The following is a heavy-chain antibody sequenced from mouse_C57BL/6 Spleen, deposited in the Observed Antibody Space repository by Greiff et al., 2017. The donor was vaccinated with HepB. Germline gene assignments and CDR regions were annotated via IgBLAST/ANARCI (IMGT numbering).Heavy chain of an antibody. D-gene: IGHD6-1*01. CDR1: GYSITSGYY. J-gene: IGHJ4*01. CDR3: ARSHGYYAMDY. CDR2: ISYDGSN. V-gene: IGHV3-6*01. Sequence: ESGPGLVKPSQSLSLTCSVTGYSITSGYYWNWIRQFPGNKLEWMGYISYDGSNNYNPSLKNRISITRDTSKNQFFLKLNSVTTEDTATYYCARSHGYYAMDYWGQGTSVTVSS.